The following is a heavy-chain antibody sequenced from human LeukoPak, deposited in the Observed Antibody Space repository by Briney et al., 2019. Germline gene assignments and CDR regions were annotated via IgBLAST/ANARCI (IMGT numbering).Heavy chain of an antibody. CDR1: GFTFTTYG. CDR2: IWYDGNNI. CDR3: ARYDY. Sequence: GGSLRLSCAVSGFTFTTYGMHWVRQAPGKGLEWVAVIWYDGNNIYYADSVKGRFTISRDNSKNTLYLQMNSLRPEDTAVYYCARYDYWGQGTLVTVSS. J-gene: IGHJ4*02. V-gene: IGHV3-33*01.